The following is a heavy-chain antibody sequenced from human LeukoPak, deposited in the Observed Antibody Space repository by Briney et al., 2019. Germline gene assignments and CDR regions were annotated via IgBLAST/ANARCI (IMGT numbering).Heavy chain of an antibody. D-gene: IGHD3-3*01. CDR1: GFTVSSNY. J-gene: IGHJ4*02. Sequence: PGGPLRLSCAASGFTVSSNYMSWVRQAPGKGLEWGSVIYSGGSTYYADSVKGRFTISRDNSKNTLYLQMNSLRAEDTAVYYCAGWSGYYRLVDYWGQGTLVTVSS. V-gene: IGHV3-66*01. CDR2: IYSGGST. CDR3: AGWSGYYRLVDY.